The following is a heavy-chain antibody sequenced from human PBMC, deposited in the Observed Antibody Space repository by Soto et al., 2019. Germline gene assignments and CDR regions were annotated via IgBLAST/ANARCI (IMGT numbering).Heavy chain of an antibody. D-gene: IGHD6-19*01. J-gene: IGHJ3*02. CDR1: GYNLASSW. CDR2: IYVGDSDT. Sequence: PGESLKISCKGSGYNLASSWIGWVRQMPGKGLEWMGIIYVGDSDTRYSPSFQGQVTISADKSISTAYLQWSSLKASDTAMYYCAREGSAIAVPNTEGALDIWGPGTMVTVSS. CDR3: AREGSAIAVPNTEGALDI. V-gene: IGHV5-51*01.